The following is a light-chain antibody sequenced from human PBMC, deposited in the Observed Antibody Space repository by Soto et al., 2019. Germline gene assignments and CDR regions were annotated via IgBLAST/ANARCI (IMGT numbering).Light chain of an antibody. V-gene: IGKV3-20*01. CDR1: HSVSRTY. J-gene: IGKJ5*01. CDR3: QQFDDSVT. Sequence: EIVLTQSPGTLSLSPGESATLSCRASHSVSRTYLAWYQQKPGQAPRLLMYGASDRATGTPGRFSGSGSGTDFTLTISGLEPEDSAVYYCQQFDDSVTFGQGTRLENK. CDR2: GAS.